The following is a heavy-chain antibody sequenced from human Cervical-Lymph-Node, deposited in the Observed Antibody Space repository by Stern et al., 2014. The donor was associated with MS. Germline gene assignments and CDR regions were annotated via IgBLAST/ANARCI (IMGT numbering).Heavy chain of an antibody. V-gene: IGHV5-51*03. CDR2: IFPRDSNT. CDR1: GYLFDDYW. Sequence: VQLVESGAEVKKPGESLKISCEASGYLFDDYWIGWVRQMSGRGLELVAIIFPRDSNTRYSPSVQGPVTISADKSISTAYLQWSSRKPSNTAMYYWARSPATPSGYDRFDYWGQGALVTVSS. J-gene: IGHJ4*02. D-gene: IGHD5-12*01. CDR3: ARSPATPSGYDRFDY.